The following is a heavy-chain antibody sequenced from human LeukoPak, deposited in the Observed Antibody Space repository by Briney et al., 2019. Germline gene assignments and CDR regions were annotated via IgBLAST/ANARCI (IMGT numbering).Heavy chain of an antibody. CDR3: ARSVNYDLYMDV. J-gene: IGHJ6*03. V-gene: IGHV4-59*01. Sequence: SETLSLTCTVSGGSISSYYWSWLRQPPGKGLEWIGYIYYSGSTNYNPSLKSRVTISVDTSQNQFSLKLSSVTAADTAVYYCARSVNYDLYMDVWGKGTTVTVSS. CDR1: GGSISSYY. CDR2: IYYSGST. D-gene: IGHD3-3*01.